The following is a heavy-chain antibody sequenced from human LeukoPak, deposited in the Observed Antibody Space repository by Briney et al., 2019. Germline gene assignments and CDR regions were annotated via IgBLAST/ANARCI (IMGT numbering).Heavy chain of an antibody. CDR1: GGSISSSSYY. CDR3: ARRGWGVNNWFDP. J-gene: IGHJ5*02. V-gene: IGHV4-39*01. D-gene: IGHD3-16*01. CDR2: IYYSGST. Sequence: SETLSLTCTVSGGSISSSSYYWGWIRQPPGKGLEWIGSIYYSGSTYYNPSLKSRVTISVDTSKNQFSLKLSSVTAADTAVYYCARRGWGVNNWFDPWGQGTLVTVSS.